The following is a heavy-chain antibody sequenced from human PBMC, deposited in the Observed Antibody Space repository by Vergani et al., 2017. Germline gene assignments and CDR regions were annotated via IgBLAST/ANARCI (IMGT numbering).Heavy chain of an antibody. J-gene: IGHJ4*02. V-gene: IGHV3-33*01. CDR1: GFTFNQYS. CDR2: TWYDGNNK. CDR3: RMGSAGTSLFDY. Sequence: QVQLVESGGGVVQPGRSLRLSCAASGFTFNQYSMHWVRQAPGKGLEWVAVTWYDGNNKQYADSVKGRFTISRDNSKNTLYLQMNSLRAEDTAVYYCRMGSAGTSLFDYWGQGTLVTVPS. D-gene: IGHD6-13*01.